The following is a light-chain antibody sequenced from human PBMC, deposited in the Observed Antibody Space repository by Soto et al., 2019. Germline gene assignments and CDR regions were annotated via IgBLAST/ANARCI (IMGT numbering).Light chain of an antibody. V-gene: IGKV3-11*01. CDR1: LSVSVY. CDR3: QQRSN. J-gene: IGKJ5*01. Sequence: VVFTQSPATLSLSPGERATLSCRTSLSVSVYLDWYQQKPGQAPRLLISDESNRATGIPARFSGSGSGTDFTLTISSLEPEDFAVYYCQQRSNFGQGTRLEI. CDR2: DES.